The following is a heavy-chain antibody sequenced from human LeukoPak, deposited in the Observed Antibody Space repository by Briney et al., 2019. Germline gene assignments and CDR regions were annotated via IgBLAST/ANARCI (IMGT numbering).Heavy chain of an antibody. CDR3: VAWVANGMNS. V-gene: IGHV3-72*01. J-gene: IGHJ4*02. CDR1: GFTLSDHY. D-gene: IGHD1-14*01. CDR2: TKNKANSYTI. Sequence: GGSLTLSCAASGFTLSDHYMDWARHAPGKGLECVARTKNKANSYTIEYAASVLGRFTISRDDSKNSLNLQMNSLKTADAAVCHCVAWVANGMNSWDQGTLVTVSS.